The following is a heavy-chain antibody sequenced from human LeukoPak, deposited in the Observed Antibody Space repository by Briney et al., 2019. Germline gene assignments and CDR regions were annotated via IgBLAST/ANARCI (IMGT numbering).Heavy chain of an antibody. J-gene: IGHJ4*02. Sequence: PGGSLRLSCSASGFTFSSYAMHWVRQAPGKGLEYVSAISSNGGSTYYADSVKGRFTISRDNSKNTLYLQMSSLRAEDTAVYYCAKDLGSYGDRTASLDYWGQGTLVTVSS. CDR1: GFTFSSYA. V-gene: IGHV3-64D*06. CDR2: ISSNGGST. D-gene: IGHD4-17*01. CDR3: AKDLGSYGDRTASLDY.